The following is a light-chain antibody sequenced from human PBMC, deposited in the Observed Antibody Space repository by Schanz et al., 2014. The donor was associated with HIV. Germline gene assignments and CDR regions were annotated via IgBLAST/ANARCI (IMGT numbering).Light chain of an antibody. J-gene: IGKJ1*01. CDR3: QQYGTSPRT. CDR2: GAS. V-gene: IGKV3-20*01. CDR1: QSISSNL. Sequence: IVLTQSPGTLSLSPGERATLSCRASQSISSNLLAWFQQKPGQAPRLLIYGASTGATGVPDRFSGSGSGTDFTLTISRLEPEDFAVYYCQQYGTSPRTFGQGSRLEV.